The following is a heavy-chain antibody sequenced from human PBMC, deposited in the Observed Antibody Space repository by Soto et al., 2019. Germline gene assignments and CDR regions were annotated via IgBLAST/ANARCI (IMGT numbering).Heavy chain of an antibody. CDR2: IIPIFGTA. V-gene: IGHV1-69*01. CDR3: ERASMGMAPLGY. Sequence: QVQLVQSGAEVKKPGSSVKVSCKASGGTFSSYAISWVRQAPGQGLEWMGGIIPIFGTANYAQKFQVRVTITADESTSTAYRELSSLRSEDTAVYYCERASMGMAPLGYWGQGTLVTVSS. CDR1: GGTFSSYA. J-gene: IGHJ4*02. D-gene: IGHD7-27*01.